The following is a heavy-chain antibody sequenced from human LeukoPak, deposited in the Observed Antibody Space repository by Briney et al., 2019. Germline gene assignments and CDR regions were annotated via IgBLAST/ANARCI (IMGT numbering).Heavy chain of an antibody. J-gene: IGHJ4*02. D-gene: IGHD5-24*01. V-gene: IGHV3-23*01. CDR2: ISGSGGST. Sequence: QAGGSLRLSCAASGFTFSSYAMSWVRQAPGKGLEWVSAISGSGGSTYYADSVKGRFTISRDNSKNTLYLQMNSLRAEDTAVYCCAKEGRWLQFPPTDWGQGTLVTVSS. CDR1: GFTFSSYA. CDR3: AKEGRWLQFPPTD.